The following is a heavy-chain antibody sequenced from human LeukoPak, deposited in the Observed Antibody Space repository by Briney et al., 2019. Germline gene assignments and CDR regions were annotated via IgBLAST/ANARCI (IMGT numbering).Heavy chain of an antibody. D-gene: IGHD7-27*01. CDR3: ARHVGISF. V-gene: IGHV3-7*01. J-gene: IGHJ4*02. CDR1: GFTFSSYG. CDR2: IKQDGSEK. Sequence: GGSLRLSCAASGFTFSSYGMHWVRQAPGKGLEWVANIKQDGSEKYYVDSVKGRFTISRDNAKNSLYLQMNSLRAEDTAVYYCARHVGISFWGQGTLVTVSS.